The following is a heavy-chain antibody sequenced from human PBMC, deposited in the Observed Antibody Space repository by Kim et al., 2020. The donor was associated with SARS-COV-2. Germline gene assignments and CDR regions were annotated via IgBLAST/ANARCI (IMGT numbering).Heavy chain of an antibody. D-gene: IGHD6-13*01. V-gene: IGHV1-8*01. CDR1: GYTFTSYD. Sequence: ASVKVSCKASGYTFTSYDINWVRQATGQGLEWMGWMNPNSGNTGYAQKFQGRVTMTRNTSISTAYMELSSLRSEDTAVYYCAREGRYSSSWWYYYYYMDVWGKGTTVTVSS. J-gene: IGHJ6*03. CDR3: AREGRYSSSWWYYYYYMDV. CDR2: MNPNSGNT.